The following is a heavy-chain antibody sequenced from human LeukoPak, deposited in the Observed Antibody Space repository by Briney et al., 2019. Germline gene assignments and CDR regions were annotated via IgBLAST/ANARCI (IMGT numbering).Heavy chain of an antibody. D-gene: IGHD3-3*01. Sequence: PGGSLRLSCAASGFTFSSFAMSWVRQAPGKGLKWVSVVSGSGGSTNYADSVKGRFTISRDNSKNTLYLQMNSLRVEDTAVYYCAKDRNYDFWSGYHNYFDYWGQGTLVTVSS. CDR1: GFTFSSFA. J-gene: IGHJ4*02. CDR3: AKDRNYDFWSGYHNYFDY. CDR2: VSGSGGST. V-gene: IGHV3-23*01.